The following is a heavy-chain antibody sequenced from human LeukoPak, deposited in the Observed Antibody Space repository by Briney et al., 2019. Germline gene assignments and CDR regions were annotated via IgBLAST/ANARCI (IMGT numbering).Heavy chain of an antibody. V-gene: IGHV4-34*01. D-gene: IGHD4-17*01. CDR3: ARAVRSYYYYYMDV. J-gene: IGHJ6*03. CDR1: GGSFTGYY. CDR2: ISHRGST. Sequence: PSETLSLTCAVYGGSFTGYYWSWIRQPPGKGLEWIGEISHRGSTYYNPSLKSRVTISVDTSKNQFSLKLSSVTAADTAVYYCARAVRSYYYYYMDVWGKGTTVTVSS.